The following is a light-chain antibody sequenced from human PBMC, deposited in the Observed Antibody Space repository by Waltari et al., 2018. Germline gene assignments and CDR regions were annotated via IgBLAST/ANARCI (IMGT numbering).Light chain of an antibody. CDR1: QSVSSN. CDR3: QQYDNWPRS. Sequence: EIVMTQSPATLSVSPGERATLSCRASQSVSSNLAWYPQKPGQAPRPLVYGTSTRATGIPARFSGSGSGTEFTLTITSLQSEDFAVYHCQQYDNWPRSFGQGTKVEIK. J-gene: IGKJ2*03. CDR2: GTS. V-gene: IGKV3-15*01.